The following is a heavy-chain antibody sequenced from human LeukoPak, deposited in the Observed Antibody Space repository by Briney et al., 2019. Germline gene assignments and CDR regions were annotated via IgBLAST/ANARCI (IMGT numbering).Heavy chain of an antibody. CDR2: IYTSGST. CDR3: ARDTNVLLWFGELFGAFDI. CDR1: GGSISSYY. Sequence: SETLSLTCTVSGGSISSYYWSWIRQPAGKGLEWIGRIYTSGSTNYNPSLKSRVTMSVDTSKNQFSLKLSSVTAADTAVYYCARDTNVLLWFGELFGAFDIWGQGTMVTVSS. V-gene: IGHV4-4*07. J-gene: IGHJ3*02. D-gene: IGHD3-10*01.